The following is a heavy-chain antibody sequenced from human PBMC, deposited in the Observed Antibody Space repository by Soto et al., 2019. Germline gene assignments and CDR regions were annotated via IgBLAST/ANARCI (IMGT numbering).Heavy chain of an antibody. CDR2: ISYDARHD. CDR3: ARESDHPRGDSYYEMDV. D-gene: IGHD5-12*01. J-gene: IGHJ6*02. Sequence: GRSRRRSCAPSRISTSSYGCHWVRQAPGKGLEWVAVISYDARHDYYIDAVKGRYTISRDNSKNTVFLHMNNLRDEVTAVYYCARESDHPRGDSYYEMDVWGQGTTVTVSS. CDR1: RISTSSYG. V-gene: IGHV3-30*03.